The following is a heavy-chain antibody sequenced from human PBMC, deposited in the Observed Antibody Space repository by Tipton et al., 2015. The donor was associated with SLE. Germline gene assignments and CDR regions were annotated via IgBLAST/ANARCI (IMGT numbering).Heavy chain of an antibody. CDR2: IRYDGSNK. V-gene: IGHV3-30*02. J-gene: IGHJ5*02. CDR1: GFTFSSYG. CDR3: ARRPKGEQRLNWFDP. D-gene: IGHD6-25*01. Sequence: SLRLSCAASGFTFSSYGIHWVRQAPGKGLEWVAFIRYDGSNKYYADSVKGRFTISRDNSKNTLYLQMNSLRAEDTAVYYCARRPKGEQRLNWFDPWGQGTLVTVSS.